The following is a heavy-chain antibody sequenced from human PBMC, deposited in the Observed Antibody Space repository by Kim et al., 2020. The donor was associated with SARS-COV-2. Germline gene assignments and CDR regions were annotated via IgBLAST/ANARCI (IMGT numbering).Heavy chain of an antibody. V-gene: IGHV4-31*03. J-gene: IGHJ2*01. CDR2: IYYSGST. D-gene: IGHD6-19*01. Sequence: SETLSLTCTVSGGSISSGGYYWSWIRQHPGKGLEWIGYIYYSGSTYYNPSLKSRVTISVDTSKNQFSLKLSSVTAADTAVYYCARDYLEYSSGRGYFDLWGRGTLVTVSS. CDR1: GGSISSGGYY. CDR3: ARDYLEYSSGRGYFDL.